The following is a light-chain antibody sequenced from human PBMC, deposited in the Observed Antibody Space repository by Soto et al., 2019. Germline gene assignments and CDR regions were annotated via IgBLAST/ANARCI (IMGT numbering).Light chain of an antibody. Sequence: QSVLTQPRSVSGSPGQSVTISCTGTSSDVGGYNYVSWYQQHPGKAPKLMIYDVSKRPSGVPDRFSGSKSGNSASLTISGHQAEEDGDYYCCSYAGSYVVFGGGTKLTVL. V-gene: IGLV2-11*01. CDR1: SSDVGGYNY. CDR3: CSYAGSYVV. J-gene: IGLJ2*01. CDR2: DVS.